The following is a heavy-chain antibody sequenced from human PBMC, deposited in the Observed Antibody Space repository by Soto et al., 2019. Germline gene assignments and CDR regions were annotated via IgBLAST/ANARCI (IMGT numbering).Heavy chain of an antibody. D-gene: IGHD3-10*01. V-gene: IGHV1-69*04. CDR2: IIPILGIA. J-gene: IGHJ6*03. CDR1: GGTFSSYT. Sequence: SVKVSCKASGGTFSSYTISWVRQAPGQGLEWMGRIIPILGIANYAQKFQGRVTITADKSTSTAYMELSSLRSEDTAVYYCARDHRADYYYYYMDVWGKRTTVIVSS. CDR3: ARDHRADYYYYYMDV.